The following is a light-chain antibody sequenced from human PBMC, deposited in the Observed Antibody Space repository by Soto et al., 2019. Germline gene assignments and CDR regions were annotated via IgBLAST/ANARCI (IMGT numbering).Light chain of an antibody. CDR1: HSLVYAGGNTY. J-gene: IGKJ5*01. CDR2: KIS. Sequence: VVMTQSPLSLPVTLGQPASISCSSAHSLVYAGGNTYLQWFQQRPGQSPRRLIYKISNRDSGVPDRFSGSGSGTDFTLQISRVEAEDVGVYYCMQGTHWPLTFGQGTRLEIK. V-gene: IGKV2-30*01. CDR3: MQGTHWPLT.